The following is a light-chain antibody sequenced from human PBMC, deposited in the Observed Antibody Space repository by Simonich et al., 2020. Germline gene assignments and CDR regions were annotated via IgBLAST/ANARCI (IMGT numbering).Light chain of an antibody. CDR2: DVS. V-gene: IGLV2-14*01. Sequence: QSALTQPASVSGSPGQSITISCTGTSSDVGGYNYVSCSQQHPGKAPTLRIYDVSKRPSGGSNRFSGVKSGNTASLTISGLQAEDEADYYCSSYTSSSTVVFGGGTKLTVL. J-gene: IGLJ2*01. CDR1: SSDVGGYNY. CDR3: SSYTSSSTVV.